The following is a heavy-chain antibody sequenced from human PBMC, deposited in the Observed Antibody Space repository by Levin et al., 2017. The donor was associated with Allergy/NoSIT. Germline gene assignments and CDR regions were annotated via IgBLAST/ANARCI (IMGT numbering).Heavy chain of an antibody. CDR2: MNPNSGNT. D-gene: IGHD3-3*01. V-gene: IGHV1-8*01. CDR1: GYTFTSYD. CDR3: ARGQPWEWLLYGYYYYDGMDV. Sequence: ASVKVSCKASGYTFTSYDINWVRQATGQGLEWMGWMNPNSGNTGYAQKFQGRVTMTRNTSISTAYMELSSLRSEDTAVYYCARGQPWEWLLYGYYYYDGMDVWGQGTTVTVSS. J-gene: IGHJ6*02.